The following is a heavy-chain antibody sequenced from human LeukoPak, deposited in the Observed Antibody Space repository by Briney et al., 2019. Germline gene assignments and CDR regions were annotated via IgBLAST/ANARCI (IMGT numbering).Heavy chain of an antibody. CDR2: IKQDGSEK. CDR1: GFTFSSYA. J-gene: IGHJ4*02. V-gene: IGHV3-7*03. CDR3: TRDRGNNYGYNFDY. Sequence: PGGSLRLSCAASGFTFSSYAMSWVRQAPGKGLEWVANIKQDGSEKYYVDSVKGRFTISRDNAMNSLYLQMNSLRAEDTAVYYCTRDRGNNYGYNFDYWGQGTLVTVSS. D-gene: IGHD5-18*01.